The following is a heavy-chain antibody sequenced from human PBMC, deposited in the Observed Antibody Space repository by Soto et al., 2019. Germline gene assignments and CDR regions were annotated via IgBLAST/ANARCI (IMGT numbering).Heavy chain of an antibody. CDR3: ARVSAAGTRWIDS. CDR1: GASISSGGFY. CDR2: IDYRGRT. J-gene: IGHJ5*01. Sequence: QVQLQESGPGLVQPSQTLSLTCTVSGASISSGGFYWSWIRQFPGKGLEWIGYIDYRGRTFYNPSLKRRATISIDTSKSQFSLNVNSVTAADTAVFYCARVSAAGTRWIDSWVQGTLVTVSS. V-gene: IGHV4-31*03. D-gene: IGHD6-13*01.